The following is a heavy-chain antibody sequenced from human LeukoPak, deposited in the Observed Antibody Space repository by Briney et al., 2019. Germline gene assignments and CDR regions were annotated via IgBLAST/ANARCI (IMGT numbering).Heavy chain of an antibody. CDR1: GGSFSGYY. CDR2: INHSGST. J-gene: IGHJ5*02. Sequence: SETLSLTCVVYGGSFSGYYWSWIRQPPGKGLEWIGEINHSGSTNYNPSLKSRVTISVDTSKNQFSLKLSSVSAADTAVYYCARNLGYCSSTSCSARFDPWGQGTLVTVSS. V-gene: IGHV4-34*01. CDR3: ARNLGYCSSTSCSARFDP. D-gene: IGHD2-2*01.